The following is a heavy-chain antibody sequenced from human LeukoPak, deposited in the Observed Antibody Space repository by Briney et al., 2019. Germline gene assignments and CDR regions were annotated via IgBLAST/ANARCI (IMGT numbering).Heavy chain of an antibody. Sequence: PGGSLRLSCAASGFTFSNYWMNWVRQAPGKGLEWVANINQDGSEKYYVDSVKGRFTISRDNAKNSVYLQMHSLRAEDTALYYCASLEVVWGQGTLVTVSS. J-gene: IGHJ4*02. CDR2: INQDGSEK. CDR3: ASLEVV. V-gene: IGHV3-7*05. CDR1: GFTFSNYW. D-gene: IGHD2-15*01.